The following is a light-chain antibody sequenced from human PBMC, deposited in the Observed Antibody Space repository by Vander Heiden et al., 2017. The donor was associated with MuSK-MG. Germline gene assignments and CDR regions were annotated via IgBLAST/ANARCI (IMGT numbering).Light chain of an antibody. Sequence: DIQMTQSPSTLSASVGDRVTITCRASQSISSWLAWYKQKPGKAPKLLIYDASSLETGGKSRFSGSADATEFNLRISSRHPEDFATYYCQKENRYSPKCTFGQGTKLEIK. V-gene: IGKV1-5*01. J-gene: IGKJ2*02. CDR1: QSISSW. CDR2: DAS. CDR3: QKENRYSPKCT.